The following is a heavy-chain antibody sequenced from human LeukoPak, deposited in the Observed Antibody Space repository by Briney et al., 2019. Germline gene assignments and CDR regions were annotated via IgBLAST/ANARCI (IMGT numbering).Heavy chain of an antibody. J-gene: IGHJ3*02. D-gene: IGHD4-17*01. CDR2: INHSGST. CDR3: AFGDSDAFDI. CDR1: CGSFSVYY. V-gene: IGHV4-34*01. Sequence: SDTLSLTCAVYCGSFSVYYWSWIRQPPGKGLECLGEINHSGSTNYNSSIKSRVTISVDTSKNPFSLKLSSVTAADTAVYYCAFGDSDAFDIWGEGTMVTVSS.